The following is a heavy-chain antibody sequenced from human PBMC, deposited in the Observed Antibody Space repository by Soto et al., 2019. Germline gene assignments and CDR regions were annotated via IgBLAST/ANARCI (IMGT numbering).Heavy chain of an antibody. CDR2: VSASNLYI. CDR1: GFNFSSFG. Sequence: EVQLVESGGGLVKPGGSLRLSCATSGFNFSSFGMNWVRQAPGKGLECISAVSASNLYIYYADSVKGRFTISRDNAQSSVHLQMNSLRAEDTAVYYCARGPWDVWGQGTTVTVSS. J-gene: IGHJ6*02. V-gene: IGHV3-21*01. CDR3: ARGPWDV.